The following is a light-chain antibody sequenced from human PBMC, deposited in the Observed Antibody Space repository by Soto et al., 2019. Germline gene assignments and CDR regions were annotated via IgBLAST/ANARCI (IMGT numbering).Light chain of an antibody. J-gene: IGKJ5*01. Sequence: DIQMTQCPSTLSASVGDRVAITCLASQSISSWLAWYQQKPGKAPKLLIYKASSLESGVPSRFSGSGSGTEFTLTISSLEPEDSAVYYCQQRNIWPPVTFGQGTRMEIK. CDR1: QSISSW. V-gene: IGKV1-5*03. CDR3: QQRNIWPPVT. CDR2: KAS.